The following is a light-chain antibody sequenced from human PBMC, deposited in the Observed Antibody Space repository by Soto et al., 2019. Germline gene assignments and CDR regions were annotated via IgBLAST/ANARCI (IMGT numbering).Light chain of an antibody. CDR3: QQAYSLPFT. CDR1: QIISNW. J-gene: IGKJ3*01. V-gene: IGKV1-12*01. CDR2: AAT. Sequence: DIQMTQFPSSVSASVGDSVAITCRASQIISNWVAWYQQKPGTAPRLLIYAATTLNSWVPSRFSGRRSGTDFTLTITDLQPEDFAIYSCQQAYSLPFTFGPGTKVDLK.